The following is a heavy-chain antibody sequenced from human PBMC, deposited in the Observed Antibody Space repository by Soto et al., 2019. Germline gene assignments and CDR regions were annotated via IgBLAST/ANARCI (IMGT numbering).Heavy chain of an antibody. D-gene: IGHD3-9*01. V-gene: IGHV1-2*04. CDR1: GYTLTGYY. Sequence: GASVKVSCKASGYTLTGYYMHWVRQAPGQGLEWMGWINPNSGGTNYAQKFQGWVTMTRDTSISTAYMELSRLRSDDTAVYYCATGFPYDILTGSGAFDIWGQGTMVTVSS. CDR2: INPNSGGT. J-gene: IGHJ3*02. CDR3: ATGFPYDILTGSGAFDI.